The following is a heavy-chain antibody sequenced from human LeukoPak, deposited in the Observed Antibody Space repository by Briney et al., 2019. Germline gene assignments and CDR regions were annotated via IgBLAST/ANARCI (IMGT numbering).Heavy chain of an antibody. CDR3: ARGGRDGYTLYPLDY. V-gene: IGHV4-59*08. J-gene: IGHJ4*02. Sequence: SETLSLTCAVYGGSFSGYYWSWIRQPPGKGLEWIGYIYYSGSTNYNPSLKSRVTISVDTSKNQLSLKLRSVTAADTAVYCCARGGRDGYTLYPLDYWGQGTLVTVSS. CDR1: GGSFSGYY. CDR2: IYYSGST. D-gene: IGHD5-24*01.